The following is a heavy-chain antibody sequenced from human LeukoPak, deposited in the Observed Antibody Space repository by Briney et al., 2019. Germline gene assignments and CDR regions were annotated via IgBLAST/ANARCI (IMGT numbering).Heavy chain of an antibody. D-gene: IGHD1-26*01. V-gene: IGHV4-61*02. CDR3: ATDGNFDL. Sequence: SQTLSLTCTVSGGSIGSGSYYWSWIRQPAGKGLEWIGRIYTSGSTNYNPSLKSRVTISVDTSKNQFSLKLSSVTAADTAVYYCATDGNFDLWGRGTLVTVSS. CDR1: GGSIGSGSYY. CDR2: IYTSGST. J-gene: IGHJ2*01.